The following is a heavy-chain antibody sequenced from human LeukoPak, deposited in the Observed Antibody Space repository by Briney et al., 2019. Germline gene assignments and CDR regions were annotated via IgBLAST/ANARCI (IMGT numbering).Heavy chain of an antibody. D-gene: IGHD1-26*01. CDR3: TSKFSGSTLVGATYAFDI. J-gene: IGHJ3*02. CDR2: IRYDGSNK. V-gene: IGHV3-30*02. CDR1: GFTFSSSG. Sequence: PGGSLRLSCAASGFTFSSSGMHWVRQAPGKGLEWVTFIRYDGSNKYYADSVKGRFTISRDNSKNTLSLQMNSLRPEDTAVYYCTSKFSGSTLVGATYAFDIWGQGTMVTVSS.